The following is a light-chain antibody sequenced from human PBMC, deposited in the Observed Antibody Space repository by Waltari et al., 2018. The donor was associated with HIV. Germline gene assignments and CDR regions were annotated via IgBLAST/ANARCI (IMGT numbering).Light chain of an antibody. CDR2: EVT. J-gene: IGLJ1*01. CDR3: SSYTSTSTQV. V-gene: IGLV2-14*01. Sequence: QSALTQPASVSGSPGQSITISCSGTSSDVGGYHYVSWYQQHPGKAPKLMIYEVTNRPSGVSNRFSGSKSGNTASLTISGLQPEDEADYYCSSYTSTSTQVFGTGTTVTVL. CDR1: SSDVGGYHY.